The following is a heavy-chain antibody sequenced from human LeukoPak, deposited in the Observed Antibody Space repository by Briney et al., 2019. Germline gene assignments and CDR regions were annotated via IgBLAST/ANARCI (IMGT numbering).Heavy chain of an antibody. CDR2: ISPGGGST. D-gene: IGHD1-26*01. J-gene: IGHJ4*02. Sequence: GASVKVSCKASGYTFTAYYIHWVRQAPGQGLEWMGVISPGGGSTTYAQKFQGRVTMTRDTSTNTVYMELSSLRSEDTAVYYCARSMRMYSGSYFPFDYWGQGTLVTASS. V-gene: IGHV1-46*01. CDR1: GYTFTAYY. CDR3: ARSMRMYSGSYFPFDY.